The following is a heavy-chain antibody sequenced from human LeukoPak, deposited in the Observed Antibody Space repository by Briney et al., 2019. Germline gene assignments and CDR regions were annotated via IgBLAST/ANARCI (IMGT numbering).Heavy chain of an antibody. V-gene: IGHV3-23*01. CDR2: ISGSGGST. J-gene: IGHJ4*02. D-gene: IGHD6-19*01. CDR1: GFTFSSYA. Sequence: GSLRLSCAASGFTFSSYAMSWVRQAPGKGLEWVSAISGSGGSTYYADSVKGRFTISRDNSKNTLYLQMNSLRAEDTAVYYCALKPGIAVAGRFDYWGQGTLVTVSS. CDR3: ALKPGIAVAGRFDY.